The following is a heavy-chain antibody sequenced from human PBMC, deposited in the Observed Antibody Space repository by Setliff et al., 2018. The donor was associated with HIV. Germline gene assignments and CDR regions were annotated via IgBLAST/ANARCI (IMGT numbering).Heavy chain of an antibody. V-gene: IGHV1-2*02. Sequence: ASEKVSCKASGDAFTEYYIHWVRQAPGQGLEWMGWINPNSGGTNDAQKFQGRVTMTRDTSISTAFMDLSRLRSDDTAVYYCSRDPGYKSSWYGAFDIWGQGTMVTVSS. CDR2: INPNSGGT. J-gene: IGHJ3*02. CDR3: SRDPGYKSSWYGAFDI. D-gene: IGHD6-13*01. CDR1: GDAFTEYY.